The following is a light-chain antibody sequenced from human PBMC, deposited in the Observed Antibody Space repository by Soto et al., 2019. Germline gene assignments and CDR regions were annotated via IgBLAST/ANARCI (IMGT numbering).Light chain of an antibody. J-gene: IGKJ1*01. V-gene: IGKV3-20*01. CDR2: GAS. Sequence: EIGLTKSAGTLSLSPGERVTLSCRASQSVTSSYIAWYQQKSGQAPRLLLYGASSRATGIPDRFRGSGSGTDFTLTISRLEPEDFAVYYCQQYGGLPTFGQGTKVDIK. CDR1: QSVTSSY. CDR3: QQYGGLPT.